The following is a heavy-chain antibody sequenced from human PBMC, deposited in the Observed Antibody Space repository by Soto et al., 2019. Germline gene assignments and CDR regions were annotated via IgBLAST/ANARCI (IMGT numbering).Heavy chain of an antibody. J-gene: IGHJ4*02. D-gene: IGHD1-26*01. CDR3: ARAVGATTAHYFDY. CDR1: GYTFTSYG. V-gene: IGHV1-18*01. CDR2: FSAYNGNT. Sequence: QVQLVQSGAEVKKPGASVKVSCKASGYTFTSYGISWVRQAPGQGLEWRGWFSAYNGNTNYAQKLQGRVTITTDTPTSTAYMELRSLRSDDTAVYYCARAVGATTAHYFDYWGQGTLVTVSS.